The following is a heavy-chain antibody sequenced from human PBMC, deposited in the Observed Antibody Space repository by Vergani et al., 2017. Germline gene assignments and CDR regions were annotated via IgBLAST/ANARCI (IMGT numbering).Heavy chain of an antibody. J-gene: IGHJ4*02. D-gene: IGHD2-15*01. Sequence: EVQLVQSGAEVKKPGESLKISCKGSGYSFTSYWIGWVRQMPGKGLEWMGIIYPGDSDTRYSPSFQGQVTISADKSISTAYLQWSSLKASDTAMYYCARVGYCSGGICYSGLTESDYWGQGTLVTVSS. V-gene: IGHV5-51*03. CDR3: ARVGYCSGGICYSGLTESDY. CDR2: IYPGDSDT. CDR1: GYSFTSYW.